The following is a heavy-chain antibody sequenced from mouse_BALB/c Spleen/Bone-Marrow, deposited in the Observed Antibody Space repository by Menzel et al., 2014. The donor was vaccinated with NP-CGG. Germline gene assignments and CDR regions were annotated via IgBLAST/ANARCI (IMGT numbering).Heavy chain of an antibody. D-gene: IGHD2-4*01. Sequence: VQLQHSGTVLARPGASVKMSCKASGYTFINYWMHWVKQRPGQGLEWIGAIYPGNSDTSYNQKFKAKAKLTAVTSTRTAYMELSSLTNEDSAVYYCTCFYYDYDGLGWFAYWGQGTLVTVSA. J-gene: IGHJ3*01. CDR3: TCFYYDYDGLGWFAY. V-gene: IGHV1-5*01. CDR1: GYTFINYW. CDR2: IYPGNSDT.